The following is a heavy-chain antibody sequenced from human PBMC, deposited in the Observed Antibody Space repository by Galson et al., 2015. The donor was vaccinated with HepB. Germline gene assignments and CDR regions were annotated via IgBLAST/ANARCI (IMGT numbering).Heavy chain of an antibody. CDR1: GFSLSTSGMC. V-gene: IGHV2-70*11. J-gene: IGHJ3*02. CDR3: ATSSTIVAPSFGRNAFDI. Sequence: PALVKPTQTLTLTCTFSGFSLSTSGMCVSWIRQPPGKALEWLARIDWDDDKYYSTSLKTRLTISKDTSKNQVVLTMTNMDPVDTATYYCATSSTIVAPSFGRNAFDIWGQGTMVTVSS. CDR2: IDWDDDK. D-gene: IGHD3-22*01.